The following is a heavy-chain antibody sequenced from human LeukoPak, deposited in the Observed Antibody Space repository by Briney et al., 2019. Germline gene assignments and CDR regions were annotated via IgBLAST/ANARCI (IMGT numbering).Heavy chain of an antibody. CDR3: ARGYCSGGNCYSRKFDL. CDR2: IYYSGST. Sequence: SETLSLTCTVSGGSISSHYWSWIRQPPGKGLEWIGYIYYSGSTNYNPSLKSRVTISVDTSKNQFSLKLSSVTAADTAVYYCARGYCSGGNCYSRKFDLWGRGTLVTVSS. J-gene: IGHJ2*01. CDR1: GGSISSHY. V-gene: IGHV4-59*11. D-gene: IGHD2-15*01.